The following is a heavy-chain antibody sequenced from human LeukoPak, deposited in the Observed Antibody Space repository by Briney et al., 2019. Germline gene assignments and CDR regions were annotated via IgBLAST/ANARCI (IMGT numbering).Heavy chain of an antibody. CDR3: ARLGYSGSYYKAWYFDL. CDR1: GDSIRSGYY. D-gene: IGHD1-26*01. CDR2: IYYSGTT. Sequence: SETLSLTCAVSGDSIRSGYYWGWIRQPPGKGLEWIGSIYYSGTTHYNPSLKSRVTISVDTSKNQFSLTLSSVTAADTAVYFCARLGYSGSYYKAWYFDLGGRGTLSLSPQ. J-gene: IGHJ2*01. V-gene: IGHV4-38-2*01.